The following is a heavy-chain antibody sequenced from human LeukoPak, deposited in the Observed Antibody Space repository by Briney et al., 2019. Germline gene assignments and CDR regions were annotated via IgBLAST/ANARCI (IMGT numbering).Heavy chain of an antibody. CDR2: ISGSGSGT. Sequence: GGSLRLSCAASGFTFSSYAMSWVRQAPGEGLQWVSGISGSGSGTYYADSVKGRFTISRDNSKNTLYLQMNSLRAEDTAVYYCARDEGYYFDYWGQGTLVTVSS. V-gene: IGHV3-23*01. J-gene: IGHJ4*02. CDR3: ARDEGYYFDY. CDR1: GFTFSSYA.